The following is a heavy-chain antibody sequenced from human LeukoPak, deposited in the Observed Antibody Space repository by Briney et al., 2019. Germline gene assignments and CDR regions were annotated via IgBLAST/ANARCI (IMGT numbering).Heavy chain of an antibody. J-gene: IGHJ5*02. CDR1: GGSISSSGYY. Sequence: SETLSLTCTVSGGSISSSGYYWGWIRQPAGKGLEWIASIYYSGSTYYNPSLKSRVTISVDTSKNQLSLKLSSLTAADTAVYYCARHEYSGSYYGLSWFDPWGQGTLVTVSS. CDR2: IYYSGST. CDR3: ARHEYSGSYYGLSWFDP. D-gene: IGHD1-26*01. V-gene: IGHV4-39*01.